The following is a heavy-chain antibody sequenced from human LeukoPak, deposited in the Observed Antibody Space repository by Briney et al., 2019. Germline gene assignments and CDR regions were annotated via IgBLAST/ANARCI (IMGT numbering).Heavy chain of an antibody. J-gene: IGHJ3*02. CDR1: GGSFSGYY. Sequence: SETLSLTCAVYGGSFSGYYWSWIRQPPGKGLEWIGEINHSGSTNYNPSLKSRVTISVDMSKNQFSLKLSSVTAADTAVYYCARGGYYYDSSGYYPDAFDIWGQGTMVTVSS. V-gene: IGHV4-34*01. CDR3: ARGGYYYDSSGYYPDAFDI. CDR2: INHSGST. D-gene: IGHD3-22*01.